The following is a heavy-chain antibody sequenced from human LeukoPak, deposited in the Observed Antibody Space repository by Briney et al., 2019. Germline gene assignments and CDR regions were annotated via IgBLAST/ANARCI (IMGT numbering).Heavy chain of an antibody. D-gene: IGHD2-15*01. CDR3: ARQSAADGFDI. CDR1: GGSISSSSYY. V-gene: IGHV4-39*01. CDR2: MYYSENT. Sequence: SETLSLTCTVSGGSISSSSYYWGWIRQSPGKGLEWIGSMYYSENTYYNPSLKSRVTISVDTSKNQFSLKLSSVTAADTAVYYCARQSAADGFDIWGQGTMVTVSS. J-gene: IGHJ3*02.